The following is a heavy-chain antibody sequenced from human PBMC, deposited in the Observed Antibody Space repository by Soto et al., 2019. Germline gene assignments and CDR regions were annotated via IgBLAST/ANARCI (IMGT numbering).Heavy chain of an antibody. CDR1: GGTFSSYA. D-gene: IGHD3-10*01. CDR2: IIPIFGTA. V-gene: IGHV1-69*13. Sequence: SVNVSCKASGGTFSSYAISWVRQAPGQGLEWMGGIIPIFGTANYAQKFQGRVTITADESTSTAYMELSSLRSEDTAVYYCASTASSYYPNSDYWGQGTLVTVSS. CDR3: ASTASSYYPNSDY. J-gene: IGHJ4*02.